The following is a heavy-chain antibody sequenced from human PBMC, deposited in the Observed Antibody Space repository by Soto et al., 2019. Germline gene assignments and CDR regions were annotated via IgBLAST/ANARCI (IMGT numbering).Heavy chain of an antibody. CDR2: ISYNSGSI. Sequence: EVQLVESGGGLVQPGRSLRLSCAASGFRFDDYAMHWVRQAPGKGLEWVSGISYNSGSIGYADSVKGRFTISRDTANNSLYLQMNSLRAEDTALYYCVKDIEENQLLYDAFDIWGQGTMVTVSS. V-gene: IGHV3-9*01. CDR1: GFRFDDYA. J-gene: IGHJ3*02. CDR3: VKDIEENQLLYDAFDI. D-gene: IGHD2-2*01.